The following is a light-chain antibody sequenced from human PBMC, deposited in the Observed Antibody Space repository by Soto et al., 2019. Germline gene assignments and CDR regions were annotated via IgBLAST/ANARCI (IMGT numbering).Light chain of an antibody. Sequence: EIVLTQSPATLSLSPGERATLTCRASQSVSSYLAWYQQKPGQAPMLLIYDASNRATGIPARFGVSGSGTDFTLTISSLEPEDCAVYYCQQRSNWPLTFGGGTKVEIK. V-gene: IGKV3-11*01. CDR1: QSVSSY. J-gene: IGKJ4*02. CDR2: DAS. CDR3: QQRSNWPLT.